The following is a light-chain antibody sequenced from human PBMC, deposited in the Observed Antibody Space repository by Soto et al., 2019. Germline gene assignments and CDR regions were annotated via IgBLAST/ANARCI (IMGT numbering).Light chain of an antibody. CDR3: QQYNNWPLT. V-gene: IGKV3-15*01. Sequence: ERVMTQAPATLSVSPGERATLSCRASQSVSSDLAWYQQKPGQGPRLLIYGAFNRATGVPARFSGSGSGTEFTLTISSLQSEEFAVYYCQQYNNWPLTFGGGTKVEIK. J-gene: IGKJ4*01. CDR1: QSVSSD. CDR2: GAF.